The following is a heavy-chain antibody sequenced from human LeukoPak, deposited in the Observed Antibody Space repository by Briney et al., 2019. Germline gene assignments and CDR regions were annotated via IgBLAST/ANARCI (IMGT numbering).Heavy chain of an antibody. V-gene: IGHV1-69*04. D-gene: IGHD2-2*02. Sequence: SVKVSCKASGGTFSNYAINWVRQAPGHGLEWVGRIIPILDLANYAQKFQGRVTITADKSTSTAYMELSSLRSEDTALYYCARDREYCSSTTCYNAFDIWGQGTMVTVSS. J-gene: IGHJ3*02. CDR2: IIPILDLA. CDR3: ARDREYCSSTTCYNAFDI. CDR1: GGTFSNYA.